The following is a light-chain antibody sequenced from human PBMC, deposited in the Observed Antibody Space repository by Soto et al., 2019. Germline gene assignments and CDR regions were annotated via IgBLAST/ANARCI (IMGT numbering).Light chain of an antibody. J-gene: IGLJ3*02. CDR2: EVS. CDR1: SSDVGAYNY. V-gene: IGLV2-14*03. Sequence: QSALTQPASVSGSPGQSITISCTGTSSDVGAYNYVSWYQQHPGKAPKPMIYEVSNRPSGVSNRFSGSKSANTASLTISGLQAGDEADYYCSSYTSSSTWLFGGGTKLTVL. CDR3: SSYTSSSTWL.